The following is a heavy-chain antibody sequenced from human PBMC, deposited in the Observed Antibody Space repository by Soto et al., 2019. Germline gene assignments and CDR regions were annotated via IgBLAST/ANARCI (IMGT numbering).Heavy chain of an antibody. CDR3: ARWTMVTYFDS. CDR1: GDPIDSHY. D-gene: IGHD4-17*01. J-gene: IGHJ4*02. CDR2: VYYSGGA. Sequence: PSETLSLTCTVSGDPIDSHYWGWIRQPPGKGLEWIGYVYYSGGANYNPSLKSRVTISVDSAKSQFSLNLSSVTAADTAVYYCARWTMVTYFDSWGQGTLVT. V-gene: IGHV4-59*11.